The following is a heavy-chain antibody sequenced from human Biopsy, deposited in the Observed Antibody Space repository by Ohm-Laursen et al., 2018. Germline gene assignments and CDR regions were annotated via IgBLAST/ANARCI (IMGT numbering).Heavy chain of an antibody. CDR1: GGFISTYY. Sequence: GTLSLTCTVSGGFISTYYWNRIRQPAGKALEWIGRIYNTGSTNYNPSLQSRVTMSVDTSKNQFSLKMSSVTAADTAVYYCARDLPYYENSGYGAFDMWGQGTMVTVSS. D-gene: IGHD3-22*01. CDR3: ARDLPYYENSGYGAFDM. CDR2: IYNTGST. V-gene: IGHV4-4*07. J-gene: IGHJ3*02.